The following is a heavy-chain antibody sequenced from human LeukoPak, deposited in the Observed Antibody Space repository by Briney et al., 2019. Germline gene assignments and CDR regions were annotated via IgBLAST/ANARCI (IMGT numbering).Heavy chain of an antibody. CDR3: ARGDCSSTSCYTLYYYYGMDV. D-gene: IGHD2-2*02. CDR2: ISSSSSYI. J-gene: IGHJ6*02. Sequence: GGSLRLSCTASGFTFSSYSMNWVRQAPGKGLEWVSSISSSSSYIYYADSVKGRFTISRDNAKNSLYLQMNSLRAEDTAVYYCARGDCSSTSCYTLYYYYGMDVWGQGTMVTVSS. V-gene: IGHV3-21*01. CDR1: GFTFSSYS.